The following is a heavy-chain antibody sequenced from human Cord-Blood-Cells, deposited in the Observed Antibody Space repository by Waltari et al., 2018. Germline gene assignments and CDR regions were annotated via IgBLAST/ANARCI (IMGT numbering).Heavy chain of an antibody. CDR2: INHSGRT. J-gene: IGHJ4*02. CDR3: ARVPASTVVTDY. V-gene: IGHV4-34*01. CDR1: GGSFSGYY. D-gene: IGHD4-17*01. Sequence: QVQLQQWGAGLLKPSETLSLTCAVYGGSFSGYYWSWIRQPPGKGLEWIGEINHSGRTNYTPSLKSRVTISVDTSKNQFSLKLSSVTAADTAVYYCARVPASTVVTDYWGQGTLVTVSS.